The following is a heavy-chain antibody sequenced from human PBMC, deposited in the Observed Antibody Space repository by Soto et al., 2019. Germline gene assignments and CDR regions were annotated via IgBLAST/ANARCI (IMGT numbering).Heavy chain of an antibody. J-gene: IGHJ6*02. CDR1: GGTFSSYT. D-gene: IGHD6-13*01. Sequence: QVQLVQSGAEVKKPGSSVKVSCKASGGTFSSYTISWVRQAPGQGLEWMGRIIPILGIANYAQKVQGRVTVTADKSTSTAYMELSSLRSEDTAVYYCASGYYDYYGMDVWCQGTTVTVSS. CDR3: ASGYYDYYGMDV. V-gene: IGHV1-69*02. CDR2: IIPILGIA.